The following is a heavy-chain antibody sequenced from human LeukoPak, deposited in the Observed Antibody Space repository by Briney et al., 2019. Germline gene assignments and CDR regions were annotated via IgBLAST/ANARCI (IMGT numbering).Heavy chain of an antibody. V-gene: IGHV4-30-2*01. CDR1: GGSISSGGYS. CDR3: ARDQEMATIN. D-gene: IGHD5-24*01. Sequence: SETLSLTCAVSGGSISSGGYSWSWIRQPPGKGLEWIGYIYHSGSTYYNPSLKSRVTISVDRSKNQFSLKPSSVTAADTAVYYCARDQEMATINWGQGTLVTVSS. CDR2: IYHSGST. J-gene: IGHJ4*02.